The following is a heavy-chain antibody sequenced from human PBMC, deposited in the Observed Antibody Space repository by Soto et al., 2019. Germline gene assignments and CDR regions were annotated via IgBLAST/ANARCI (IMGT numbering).Heavy chain of an antibody. Sequence: GGSLRLSCVGSGFTFSNYSVNWVRQAPGKGLEWVSSISSRSDIYFADSVKGRFTISRDNAKNSVSLQMNSLRAEDTAVYYCAREYTAWPLAYGLDVWGQGTTVTVSS. J-gene: IGHJ6*02. D-gene: IGHD2-2*02. CDR3: AREYTAWPLAYGLDV. CDR2: ISSRSDI. V-gene: IGHV3-21*01. CDR1: GFTFSNYS.